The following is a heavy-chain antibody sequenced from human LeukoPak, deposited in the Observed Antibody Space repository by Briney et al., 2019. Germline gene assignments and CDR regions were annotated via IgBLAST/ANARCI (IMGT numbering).Heavy chain of an antibody. D-gene: IGHD1-26*01. Sequence: SETLSLTCTVSGGSISSTNVYWGWVRQPPEKGLEWIGSINYSGNTYYSASLNSRVTISIDMSKNQFSLKLRTVTAADTAVYYCARIIISGSNWFDPWGQGTLVTVSS. CDR3: ARIIISGSNWFDP. V-gene: IGHV4-39*07. CDR2: INYSGNT. CDR1: GGSISSTNVY. J-gene: IGHJ5*02.